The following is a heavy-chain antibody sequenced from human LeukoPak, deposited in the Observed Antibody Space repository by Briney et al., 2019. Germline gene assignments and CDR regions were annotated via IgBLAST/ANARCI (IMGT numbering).Heavy chain of an antibody. CDR3: ARMPYTGSAFDI. CDR2: IYYSGST. J-gene: IGHJ3*02. CDR1: GGSISSYY. Sequence: SETLSLTCTVSGGSISSYYWSWIRQPPGKGLEWIGYIYYSGSTNYNPSLKSRVTISVDTSKNPFSLKLSSVTAADTAVYYCARMPYTGSAFDIWGQGTMVTVSS. V-gene: IGHV4-59*01. D-gene: IGHD3-10*01.